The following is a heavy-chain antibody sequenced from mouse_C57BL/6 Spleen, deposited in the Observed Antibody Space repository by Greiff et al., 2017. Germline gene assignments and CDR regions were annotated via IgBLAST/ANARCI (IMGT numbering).Heavy chain of an antibody. CDR3: ARSGLLWLRRGDFDY. CDR1: GYTFTSYW. V-gene: IGHV1-55*01. D-gene: IGHD2-2*01. Sequence: QVQLQQPGAELVKPGASVQMSCKASGYTFTSYWITWVKQRPGQGLEWIGDIYPGSGSTNYNEKFKSKATLTVDTSSSTAYMQLSSLTSEDSAVYYCARSGLLWLRRGDFDYWGQGTTLTVSS. J-gene: IGHJ2*01. CDR2: IYPGSGST.